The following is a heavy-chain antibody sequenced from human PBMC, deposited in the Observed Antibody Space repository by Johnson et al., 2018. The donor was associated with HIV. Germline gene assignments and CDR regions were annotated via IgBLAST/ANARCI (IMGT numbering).Heavy chain of an antibody. V-gene: IGHV3-20*04. CDR2: INWNGGST. J-gene: IGHJ3*02. D-gene: IGHD1-26*01. CDR3: ARGAVGGTTYAFDI. Sequence: VQLVESGGGVVRPGGSLRLSCAASGFTFDDYGMSWVRQGPGKGLEWVPGINWNGGSTRYADSVKGRFTISRDNAKDSLYLQMNSLRAEDTALYYCARGAVGGTTYAFDIWGQGTMVTVSS. CDR1: GFTFDDYG.